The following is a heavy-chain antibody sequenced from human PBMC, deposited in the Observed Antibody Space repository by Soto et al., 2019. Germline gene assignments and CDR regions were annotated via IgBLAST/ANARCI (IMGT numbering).Heavy chain of an antibody. J-gene: IGHJ5*02. CDR2: IVVGSGNT. V-gene: IGHV1-58*01. CDR3: AANHDSSGYYSSWFAP. CDR1: GFTFTSSA. D-gene: IGHD3-22*01. Sequence: SVKVSCKASGFTFTSSAVQWVRQARGQRLEWIGWIVVGSGNTNYAQKFQERVTITRDMSTSTAYMELSSLRSEDTAVYYCAANHDSSGYYSSWFAPWGQGTLVTVSS.